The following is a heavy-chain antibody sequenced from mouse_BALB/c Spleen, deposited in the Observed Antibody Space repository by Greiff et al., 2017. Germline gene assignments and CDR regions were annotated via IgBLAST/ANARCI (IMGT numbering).Heavy chain of an antibody. Sequence: DVKLVESGGGLVKPGGSLKLSCAASGFTFSSYTMSWVRQTPEKRLEWVATISSGGSYTYYPDSVKGRFTISRDNAKNTLYLQMSSLKSEDTAMYYCTRDEGYEGFAYWGQGTLVTVSA. J-gene: IGHJ3*01. CDR3: TRDEGYEGFAY. V-gene: IGHV5-6-4*01. CDR1: GFTFSSYT. D-gene: IGHD2-2*01. CDR2: ISSGGSYT.